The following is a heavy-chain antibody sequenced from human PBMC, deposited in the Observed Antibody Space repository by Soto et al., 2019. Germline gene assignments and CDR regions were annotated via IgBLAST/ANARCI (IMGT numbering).Heavy chain of an antibody. Sequence: QVQLVESGGGVVQPGRSLRLSCAASGFTFSSYAMHWVRQAPGKGLEWVAVISYDGSNKDYADSVKGRFTISRDNSKNTLYLQMNSLRAEDTAVYYCAKDYVAYYTVPQPYWGQGTLVTVSS. J-gene: IGHJ4*02. D-gene: IGHD3-3*01. CDR3: AKDYVAYYTVPQPY. CDR2: ISYDGSNK. V-gene: IGHV3-30*18. CDR1: GFTFSSYA.